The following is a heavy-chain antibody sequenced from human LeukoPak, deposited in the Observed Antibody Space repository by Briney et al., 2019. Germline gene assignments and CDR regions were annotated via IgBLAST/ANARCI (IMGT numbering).Heavy chain of an antibody. J-gene: IGHJ4*02. V-gene: IGHV3-15*01. CDR3: VTRVKSTGDY. CDR1: GFTFSNVW. D-gene: IGHD1-14*01. Sequence: GGSLRLSCEGSGFTFSNVWMNWVRQASGKGLEWIGRIKTKTEGGTTEHAAPMKGRFTISRDDSKNTMYLQMNSLKTEDTALYYCVTRVKSTGDYWGQGTLVTVSS. CDR2: IKTKTEGGTT.